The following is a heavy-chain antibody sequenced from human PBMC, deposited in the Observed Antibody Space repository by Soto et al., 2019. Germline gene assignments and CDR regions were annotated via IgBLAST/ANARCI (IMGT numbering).Heavy chain of an antibody. Sequence: PSETLSLTCTVSGGSISSYYWSWIRQPPGKGLEWIGYIYYSGSTNYNPSLKSRVTISVDTSKNQFSLILYSVTAADTGVYYCARYSAASGTYYFDYWGQGTLVTVSS. CDR1: GGSISSYY. V-gene: IGHV4-59*12. CDR3: ARYSAASGTYYFDY. D-gene: IGHD6-13*01. J-gene: IGHJ4*01. CDR2: IYYSGST.